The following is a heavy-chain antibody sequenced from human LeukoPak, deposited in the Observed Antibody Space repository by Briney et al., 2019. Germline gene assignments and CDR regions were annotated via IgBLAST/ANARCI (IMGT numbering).Heavy chain of an antibody. CDR2: ISGSGGST. CDR1: GFTFSTYW. Sequence: GGSLRLSCAASGFTFSTYWMHWVRQAPGKGLEWVSAISGSGGSTYYADSVKGRFTISRDNSKNTLYLQMNSLRAEDTAVYYCAKDGTGTMIVVVIHPAEYFQHWGQGTLVTVSS. J-gene: IGHJ1*01. CDR3: AKDGTGTMIVVVIHPAEYFQH. V-gene: IGHV3-23*01. D-gene: IGHD3-22*01.